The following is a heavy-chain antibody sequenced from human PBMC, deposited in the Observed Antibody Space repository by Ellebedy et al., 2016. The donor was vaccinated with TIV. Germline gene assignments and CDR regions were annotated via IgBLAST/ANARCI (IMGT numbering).Heavy chain of an antibody. Sequence: SETLSLXXAVYVGSFSGYYWTWIRQSPGKGLEWIGEINESGSTNYNPSLKSRLSMSVDTSKNQFSLKLSSVAAADTAVYYCARGRGQWHRFDYWGQGSLVTVSS. D-gene: IGHD6-19*01. V-gene: IGHV4-34*01. CDR3: ARGRGQWHRFDY. CDR2: INESGST. J-gene: IGHJ4*02. CDR1: VGSFSGYY.